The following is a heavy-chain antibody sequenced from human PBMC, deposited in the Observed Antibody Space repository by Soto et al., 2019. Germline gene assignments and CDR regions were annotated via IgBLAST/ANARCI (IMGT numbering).Heavy chain of an antibody. CDR2: IYYSGST. V-gene: IGHV4-59*01. CDR3: ARDYYGSGSYYKRGPNYYGMDV. D-gene: IGHD3-10*01. J-gene: IGHJ6*02. CDR1: GGSISSYY. Sequence: SETLSLTCTVSGGSISSYYWSWIRQPPGKGLEWIGYIYYSGSTNYNPSLKSRVTISVDTSKNQFSLKLSSVTAADTAVYYCARDYYGSGSYYKRGPNYYGMDVWGQGTTVTVSS.